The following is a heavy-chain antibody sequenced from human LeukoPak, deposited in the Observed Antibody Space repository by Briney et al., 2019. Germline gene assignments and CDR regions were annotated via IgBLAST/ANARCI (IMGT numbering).Heavy chain of an antibody. CDR2: ITPFNGNT. V-gene: IGHV1-45*02. CDR3: ANSPDSGGLGP. J-gene: IGHJ5*02. Sequence: SVKVSCKASGYTFTYRYLHWVRQAPGQALEWMGWITPFNGNTNYAQKFQDRVTITRDRSMSTAYMGLSSLKSEDTAMYYCANSPDSGGLGPWGQGTLVTVSS. D-gene: IGHD3-10*01. CDR1: GYTFTYRY.